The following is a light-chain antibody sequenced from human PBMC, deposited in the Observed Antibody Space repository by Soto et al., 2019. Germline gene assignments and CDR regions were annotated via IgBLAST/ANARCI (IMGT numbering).Light chain of an antibody. V-gene: IGKV1-39*01. CDR3: QQSYNTELT. J-gene: IGKJ4*01. Sequence: DIQMTHSPSSLSASVGDRVTITCRASQSISSYLNWYQQKPGKAPKLLIYAASSLQSGVPSRFSGSGSGTDFTLTISSLQPEDFASYYCQQSYNTELTFGGGTKVDIK. CDR1: QSISSY. CDR2: AAS.